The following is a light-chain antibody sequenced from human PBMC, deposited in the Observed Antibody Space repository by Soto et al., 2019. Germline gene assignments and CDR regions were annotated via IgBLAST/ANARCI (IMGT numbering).Light chain of an antibody. CDR2: GAS. CDR1: QSVSNN. V-gene: IGKV3-15*01. J-gene: IGKJ3*01. CDR3: QQYYDWPPET. Sequence: EIVMTQSPATLSVSPGERATLSCRASQSVSNNLAWYQQKPGQAPRLLIYGASTRATGIPARFSGSGSGTEFTLTISSLQSEYFAVYYCQQYYDWPPETFGPGTKVDIK.